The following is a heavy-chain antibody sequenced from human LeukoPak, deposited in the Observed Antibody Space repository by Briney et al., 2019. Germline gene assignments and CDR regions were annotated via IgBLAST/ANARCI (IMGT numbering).Heavy chain of an antibody. V-gene: IGHV5-51*01. D-gene: IGHD6-6*01. CDR1: GYNFTNHW. CDR2: IWPDDSDT. Sequence: GESLKISCKAFGYNFTNHWVAWVRPRPGEGLEWMGIIWPDDSDTRYSPSFQGLVTISVDKSIGTAHLQWRSLKASDTALYFCARHSDVPLDLWGQGTLVIVSS. J-gene: IGHJ5*02. CDR3: ARHSDVPLDL.